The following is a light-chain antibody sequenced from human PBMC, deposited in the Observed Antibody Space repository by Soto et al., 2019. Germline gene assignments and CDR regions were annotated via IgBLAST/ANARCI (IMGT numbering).Light chain of an antibody. CDR1: QSVSSSY. J-gene: IGKJ1*01. CDR3: QQYGSSSWT. Sequence: EIVLTQSPGTLSLSPGERATLSCRASQSVSSSYLAWYQQNPGQAPRLLIYGTSSRATAIPDRVSGSGSGTDFTLNISRLEPEDFAVYYCQQYGSSSWTFGQGTKVDIK. CDR2: GTS. V-gene: IGKV3-20*01.